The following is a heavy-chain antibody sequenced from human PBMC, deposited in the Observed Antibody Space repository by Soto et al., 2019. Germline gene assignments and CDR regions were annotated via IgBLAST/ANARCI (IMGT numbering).Heavy chain of an antibody. CDR3: ASVSGYSSGFIMDY. V-gene: IGHV1-8*01. CDR1: GYTFTSYD. Sequence: ASVKVSCKASGYTFTSYDINWVRQATGQGLEWMGWMNPNSGNTGYAQKFQGRVTMTRNTSISTAYMKLSSLRSEDTAVYYCASVSGYSSGFIMDYWGQGTLVTVSS. D-gene: IGHD6-19*01. CDR2: MNPNSGNT. J-gene: IGHJ4*02.